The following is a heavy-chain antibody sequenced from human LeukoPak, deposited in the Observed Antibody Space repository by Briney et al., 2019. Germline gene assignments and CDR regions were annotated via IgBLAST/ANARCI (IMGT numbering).Heavy chain of an antibody. V-gene: IGHV4-61*02. Sequence: PSETLSLTCTVSGGSISSGSYYWSWIRQPAGKGLEWIGRIYTSGSTNYNPSLKSRVTISVDTSKNQFSLKLSSVTAADTAVYYCARLPSTYYYGSGSYYTDYWGQGTLVTVSS. J-gene: IGHJ4*02. D-gene: IGHD3-10*01. CDR1: GGSISSGSYY. CDR3: ARLPSTYYYGSGSYYTDY. CDR2: IYTSGST.